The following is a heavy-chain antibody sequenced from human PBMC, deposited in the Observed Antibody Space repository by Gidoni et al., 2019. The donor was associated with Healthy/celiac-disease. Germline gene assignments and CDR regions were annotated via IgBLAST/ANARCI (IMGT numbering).Heavy chain of an antibody. CDR1: GFTFGDYA. CDR2: ISWNSGSI. J-gene: IGHJ6*02. D-gene: IGHD4-17*01. Sequence: EVQLVVSGGGLVQPGRSLRLPCAASGFTFGDYAMHWVRQAPGKGLEGVSGISWNSGSIGYADSVKGRFTISRDNAKNSLYLQMNSLRAEDTALYYCVLTVTRDYYYYGMDVWGQGTTVTVSS. CDR3: VLTVTRDYYYYGMDV. V-gene: IGHV3-9*01.